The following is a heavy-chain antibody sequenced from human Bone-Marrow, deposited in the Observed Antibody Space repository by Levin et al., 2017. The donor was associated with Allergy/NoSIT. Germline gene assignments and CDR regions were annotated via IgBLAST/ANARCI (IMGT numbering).Heavy chain of an antibody. D-gene: IGHD3-22*01. CDR1: GDTFSSHI. CDR3: ARGPLNFDSSGYFERYFAS. Sequence: KISCRASGDTFSSHIISWVRQAPGQGLEWMGRIVPSVDVTKYAQKFQGKVTITSDKSTTTAYMELTSLRSEDTAVYYCARGPLNFDSSGYFERYFASWGQGTLVTVSS. J-gene: IGHJ4*02. V-gene: IGHV1-69*02. CDR2: IVPSVDVT.